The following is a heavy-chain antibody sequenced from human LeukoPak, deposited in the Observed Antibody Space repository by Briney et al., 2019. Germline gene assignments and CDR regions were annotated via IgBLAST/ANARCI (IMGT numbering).Heavy chain of an antibody. Sequence: SETLSLTCTVSGGSISSYYWSWIRQPPGKGLESIGYIYYSGSTNYNPSLKSRVTISVDTSKNQFSLKLSSVTAADTAVYYCARGGIVVVPAAPDDAFDIWGQGTMVTVSS. CDR3: ARGGIVVVPAAPDDAFDI. CDR1: GGSISSYY. J-gene: IGHJ3*02. CDR2: IYYSGST. V-gene: IGHV4-59*01. D-gene: IGHD2-2*01.